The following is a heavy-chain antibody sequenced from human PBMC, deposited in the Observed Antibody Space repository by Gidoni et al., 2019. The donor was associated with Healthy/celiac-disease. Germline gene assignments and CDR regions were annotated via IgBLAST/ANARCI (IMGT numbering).Heavy chain of an antibody. CDR2: ISGSGGST. J-gene: IGHJ4*02. Sequence: EVQLFESGGGLVHPWGSLRLSCAASGFTFSSYAMSWGRQAPGKGLGWVSAISGSGGSTYNEDYEKGRFTICRDNSKNKLYLKMNSLRAEDTAVYYCAKDSPNRYCSGGSCTPGWGQGTLVTVSS. V-gene: IGHV3-23*01. CDR3: AKDSPNRYCSGGSCTPG. D-gene: IGHD2-15*01. CDR1: GFTFSSYA.